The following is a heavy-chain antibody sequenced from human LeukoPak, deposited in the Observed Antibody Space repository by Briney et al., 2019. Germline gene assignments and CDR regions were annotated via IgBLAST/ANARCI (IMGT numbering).Heavy chain of an antibody. CDR2: INHSGST. V-gene: IGHV4-34*01. CDR3: ARVPAAGTGADWFDH. J-gene: IGHJ5*02. CDR1: GGSFSGYY. Sequence: SETLSLTCAVYGGSFSGYYWSWIRQPPGKGLEWIGEINHSGSTNYNPSLKSRVTISVDTSKNQFSLKLSSVTAADTAVYYCARVPAAGTGADWFDHWGQGTLVTVSS. D-gene: IGHD6-13*01.